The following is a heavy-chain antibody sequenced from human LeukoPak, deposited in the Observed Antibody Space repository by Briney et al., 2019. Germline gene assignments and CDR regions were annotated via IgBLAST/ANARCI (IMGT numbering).Heavy chain of an antibody. CDR2: NNRSGST. J-gene: IGHJ6*03. CDR3: ARGGYSSSSRGHYYYYMGV. Sequence: SETLSLTCAVYGGSFSGYYWSWIRQPPGKGLESGGENNRSGSTNYNPSLKSRVTISVDTSKNQFSLELTSVTAADTAVYYCARGGYSSSSRGHYYYYMGVWGKGTTVTVSS. D-gene: IGHD6-6*01. V-gene: IGHV4-34*01. CDR1: GGSFSGYY.